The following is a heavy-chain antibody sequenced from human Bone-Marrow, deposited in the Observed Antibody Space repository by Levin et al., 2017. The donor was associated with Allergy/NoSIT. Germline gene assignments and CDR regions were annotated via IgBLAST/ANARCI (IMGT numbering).Heavy chain of an antibody. D-gene: IGHD1-26*01. Sequence: SETLSLTCTVSGASVNSGYYYWSWIRQPPGKGLEWIGYFSYGGATKYSPSLKSRVTMSIDTSKNQLSLNLNSVTAADTAVYYCASSPAGGSYPYFFDHWGQGTLLTVSS. CDR3: ASSPAGGSYPYFFDH. CDR2: FSYGGAT. J-gene: IGHJ4*02. V-gene: IGHV4-61*01. CDR1: GASVNSGYYY.